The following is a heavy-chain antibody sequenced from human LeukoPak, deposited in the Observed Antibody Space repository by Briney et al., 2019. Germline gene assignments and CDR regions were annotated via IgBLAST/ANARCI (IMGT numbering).Heavy chain of an antibody. CDR1: GGTFSSYA. Sequence: GASVKVSCKASGGTFSSYAISWVRQAPGQGLEWIGRIIPILGIANYAQKFQGRVTITADKSTSTAYMELSSLRSEDTAVYYCARDLIAARPYYYYMDVWGKGTTVTVSS. D-gene: IGHD6-6*01. J-gene: IGHJ6*03. CDR2: IIPILGIA. CDR3: ARDLIAARPYYYYMDV. V-gene: IGHV1-69*04.